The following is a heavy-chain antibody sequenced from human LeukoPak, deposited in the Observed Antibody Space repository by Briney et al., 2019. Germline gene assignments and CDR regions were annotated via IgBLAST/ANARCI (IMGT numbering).Heavy chain of an antibody. CDR1: GYTFTAYY. CDR2: INPNSGGP. CDR3: ARFDVSRGSYNVTNY. J-gene: IGHJ4*02. Sequence: WASVKVSCKASGYTFTAYYMHWVRQAPGQGLEWMGWINPNSGGPKYAQKFQGRVTMTRDTSISTAYMEVSSLRSDDTAVYYCARFDVSRGSYNVTNYWGQGTLVTVSS. V-gene: IGHV1-2*02. D-gene: IGHD1-26*01.